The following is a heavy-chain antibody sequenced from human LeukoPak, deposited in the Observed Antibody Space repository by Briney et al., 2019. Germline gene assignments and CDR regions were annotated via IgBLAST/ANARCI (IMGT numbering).Heavy chain of an antibody. J-gene: IGHJ4*02. D-gene: IGHD3-10*01. Sequence: PGRSLRLSCAASGFTFSSYSMNWVRQAPGKGLEWVSSISSTSTYIYYADSVKGRFTISRDNAKNSLYLQVNSLRAEDTAVYYCASGGFGELYWGQGTLVTVSS. V-gene: IGHV3-21*01. CDR1: GFTFSSYS. CDR2: ISSTSTYI. CDR3: ASGGFGELY.